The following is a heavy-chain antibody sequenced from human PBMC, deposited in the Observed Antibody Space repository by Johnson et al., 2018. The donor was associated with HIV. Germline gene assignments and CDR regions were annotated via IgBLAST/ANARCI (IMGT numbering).Heavy chain of an antibody. Sequence: QVQLVESGGGVVQPGGSLRLSCVVSGFTFSSYAMHWVRQAPGKGLEWVAVVSYDGSNKYYGDSVKGRFTISRDNSKSTLYLQIHSLRADDSGVYFCARDAHRGMAGTWDAFDIWGQGTMVTVSS. CDR2: VSYDGSNK. CDR1: GFTFSSYA. CDR3: ARDAHRGMAGTWDAFDI. V-gene: IGHV3-30*19. D-gene: IGHD6-19*01. J-gene: IGHJ3*02.